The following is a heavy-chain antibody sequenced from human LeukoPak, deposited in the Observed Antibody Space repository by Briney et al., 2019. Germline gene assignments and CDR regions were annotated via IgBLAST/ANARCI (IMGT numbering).Heavy chain of an antibody. Sequence: GGSLRLSCAASGFTFSSYWMSWVRQAPGKGLEWVANIKQDGSEKYYVDSVKGRFTISRDNAKNSLYLQMNSLRAEDTAVYYCARAKVPAAISFYFDYWGQGTLVTVSS. J-gene: IGHJ4*02. V-gene: IGHV3-7*01. CDR2: IKQDGSEK. CDR3: ARAKVPAAISFYFDY. D-gene: IGHD2-2*01. CDR1: GFTFSSYW.